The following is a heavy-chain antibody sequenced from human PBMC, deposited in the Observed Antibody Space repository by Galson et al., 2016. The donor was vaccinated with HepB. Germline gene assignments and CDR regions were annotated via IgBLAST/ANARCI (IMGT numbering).Heavy chain of an antibody. D-gene: IGHD6-13*01. V-gene: IGHV3-74*01. J-gene: IGHJ4*02. CDR1: GFTFSSYW. CDR2: INSDGSST. CDR3: RPGIAAASKGY. Sequence: SLRLSCAASGFTFSSYWMHWVRQAPGKGLVWVSRINSDGSSTSYADSVKGRFTISRDNAKNTLYLQMNSLGAEDTAVYYCRPGIAAASKGYWGQGTLVTVSS.